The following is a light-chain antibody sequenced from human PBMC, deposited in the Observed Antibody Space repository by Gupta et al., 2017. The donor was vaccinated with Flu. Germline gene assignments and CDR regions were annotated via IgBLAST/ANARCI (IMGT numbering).Light chain of an antibody. J-gene: IGKJ1*01. CDR3: HQECSSAWT. Sequence: EIVLTQSPGTLSLSPGERATLSCRASQSVSSSYLAWYQHKPGQAPRLLIYGASSSATRIPDRFSGCGSGTPFTLTIIRPEPEAFAVYYCHQECSSAWTFGQGTKVEIK. CDR2: GAS. CDR1: QSVSSSY. V-gene: IGKV3-20*01.